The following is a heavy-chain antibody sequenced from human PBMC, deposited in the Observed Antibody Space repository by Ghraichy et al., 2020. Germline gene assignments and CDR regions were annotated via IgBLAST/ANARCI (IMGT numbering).Heavy chain of an antibody. V-gene: IGHV4-4*07. CDR2: ISASGST. D-gene: IGHD2-15*01. J-gene: IGHJ4*02. CDR3: ARQWSGDY. Sequence: SQTLSLTCTVSGGSMSDYYWSWIRQPAGKGLEWIGRISASGSTHYNPSLESRVTMSLDMSKNQFSLNLRSVTAADTAIYYCARQWSGDYWGQGTLVTVSS. CDR1: GGSMSDYY.